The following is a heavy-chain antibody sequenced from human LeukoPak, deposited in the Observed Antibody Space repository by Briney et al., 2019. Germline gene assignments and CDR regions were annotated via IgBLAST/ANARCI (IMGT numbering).Heavy chain of an antibody. CDR1: GGSISSYY. D-gene: IGHD5-18*01. V-gene: IGHV4-59*01. CDR3: ARLNVDTTMAHDY. J-gene: IGHJ4*02. CDR2: IYYSGST. Sequence: SETLSLTCTVSGGSISSYYWNWIRQPPGKGLEWIGYIYYSGSTNHNPSLKSRVTISVDTSKNQFSLKLSSVTAADTAVYYCARLNVDTTMAHDYWGQGTLVTVSS.